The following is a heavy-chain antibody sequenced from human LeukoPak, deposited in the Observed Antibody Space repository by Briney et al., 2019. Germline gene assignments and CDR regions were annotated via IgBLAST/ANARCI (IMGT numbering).Heavy chain of an antibody. CDR2: IYSGGST. J-gene: IGHJ4*02. V-gene: IGHV3-53*01. D-gene: IGHD1-14*01. CDR3: AREARANHPFDY. Sequence: GGSLRLSCAASGFTVSSNYMSWVRQAPGKGLEWVSVIYSGGSTYYANSVKGRFTISRDNSKDTLYLQMNSLRAEDTAVYYCAREARANHPFDYWGQGTLVTVSS. CDR1: GFTVSSNY.